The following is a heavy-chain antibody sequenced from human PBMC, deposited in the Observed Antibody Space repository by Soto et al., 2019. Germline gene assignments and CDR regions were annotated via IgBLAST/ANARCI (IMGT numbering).Heavy chain of an antibody. J-gene: IGHJ6*02. V-gene: IGHV3-21*06. Sequence: EVHLVESGGGLVKLGGSLRLSCAVSGFTFSSCTMNWVRQAPGKGLEWVSSISPSSGHIYYAVSVKGRFTISRDNANNSLFPQLTTLRGEHTAVYYFSACSGGACHKIYGMDVWGQGTTVSVSS. CDR1: GFTFSSCT. CDR2: ISPSSGHI. CDR3: SACSGGACHKIYGMDV. D-gene: IGHD2-15*01.